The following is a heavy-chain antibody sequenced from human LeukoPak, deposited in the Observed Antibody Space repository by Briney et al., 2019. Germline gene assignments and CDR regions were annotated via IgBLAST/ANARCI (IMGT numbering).Heavy chain of an antibody. CDR2: ISGSGGST. CDR3: AKDLADGGRDVTMIVVVHDY. V-gene: IGHV3-23*01. Sequence: GGSLRLSCEASGFTFSSYAMSWVRQAPGKGLEWVSAISGSGGSTYYADSVKGRFTISRDNSKNTLYLQMNSLRAEDTAVYYCAKDLADGGRDVTMIVVVHDYWGQGTLVTVSS. CDR1: GFTFSSYA. D-gene: IGHD3-22*01. J-gene: IGHJ4*02.